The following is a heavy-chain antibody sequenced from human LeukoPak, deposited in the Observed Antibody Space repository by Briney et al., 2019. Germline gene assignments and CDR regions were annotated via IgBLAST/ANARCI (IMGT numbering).Heavy chain of an antibody. Sequence: SETLSLTCAVSGYSISSGYYWGWIRQPPGKGLEWIGSIYHSGSTYYNPSLKSRVTISVDTSKNQFSLKLSSVTAADTAVYYCAGHWSGSCCSDYWGQGTLVTVSS. CDR1: GYSISSGYY. D-gene: IGHD2-15*01. V-gene: IGHV4-38-2*01. CDR2: IYHSGST. J-gene: IGHJ4*02. CDR3: AGHWSGSCCSDY.